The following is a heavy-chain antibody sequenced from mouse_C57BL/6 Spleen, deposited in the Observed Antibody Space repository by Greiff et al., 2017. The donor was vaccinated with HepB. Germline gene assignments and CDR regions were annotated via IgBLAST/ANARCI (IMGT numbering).Heavy chain of an antibody. V-gene: IGHV5-4*01. D-gene: IGHD2-10*02. J-gene: IGHJ3*01. CDR2: ISDGGSYT. Sequence: EVKLQESGGGLVKPGGSLKLSCAASGFTFSSYAMSWVRQTPEKRLEWVATISDGGSYTYYPDNVKGRFTISRDNAKNNLYLQMSHLKSEDTAMYYCAREGSIPFAYWGQGTLVTVSA. CDR3: AREGSIPFAY. CDR1: GFTFSSYA.